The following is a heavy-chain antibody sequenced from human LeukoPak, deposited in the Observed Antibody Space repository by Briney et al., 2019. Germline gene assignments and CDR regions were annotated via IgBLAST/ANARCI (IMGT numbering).Heavy chain of an antibody. CDR1: GGSISSYY. D-gene: IGHD3-22*01. V-gene: IGHV4-59*01. Sequence: SETLSLTCTVSGGSISSYYWSWIRQPPGKGLEWIGYIYYSGSINYNPSLKSRVTISVYTSKNQFSLKLSSVTAADTAVYYCARLKYYYDSSGYRAKYFQHWGQGTLVTVSS. CDR3: ARLKYYYDSSGYRAKYFQH. J-gene: IGHJ1*01. CDR2: IYYSGSI.